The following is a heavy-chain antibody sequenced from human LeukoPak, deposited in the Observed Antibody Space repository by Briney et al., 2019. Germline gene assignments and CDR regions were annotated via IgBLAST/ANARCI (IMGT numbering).Heavy chain of an antibody. J-gene: IGHJ4*02. CDR2: IYYSGST. CDR3: ARSPDILTGYYSRFDY. CDR1: GGSISSYY. V-gene: IGHV4-59*01. Sequence: PSETLSLTCTVSGGSISSYYWSWIRQPPGKGLEWIGYIYYSGSTNYNPSLKSRVTISVDTSKNQFSLKLSSVTAADTAVYYCARSPDILTGYYSRFDYWGLGTLVTVSS. D-gene: IGHD3-9*01.